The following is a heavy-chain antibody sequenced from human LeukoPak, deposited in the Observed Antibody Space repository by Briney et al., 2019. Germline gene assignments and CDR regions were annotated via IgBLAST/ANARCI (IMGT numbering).Heavy chain of an antibody. CDR3: ARYHDILMGYDHPFDY. D-gene: IGHD3-9*01. V-gene: IGHV1-18*01. Sequence: ASVEVSCKASGYTFTSYGISWVRQAPGQGLEWMGWISAYNGKTNYAQKLQGRVTTTTDTSTSTAYMGLRSLRSDDTAVYYCARYHDILMGYDHPFDYWGQGNLVTVSS. J-gene: IGHJ4*02. CDR1: GYTFTSYG. CDR2: ISAYNGKT.